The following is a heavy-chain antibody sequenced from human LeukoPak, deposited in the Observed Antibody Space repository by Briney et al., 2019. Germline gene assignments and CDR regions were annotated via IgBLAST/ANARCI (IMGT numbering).Heavy chain of an antibody. CDR2: INHSGST. Sequence: SETLSLTCAVYGGSFSGYYWSWIRQPPGKGLEWIGEINHSGSTNYNPSLKSRVTISVDTSKNQFYLKLSSVTAADTAVYYCARTVLGKEGYFDCWGQGTLVTVSS. CDR3: ARTVLGKEGYFDC. J-gene: IGHJ4*02. V-gene: IGHV4-34*01. D-gene: IGHD6-6*01. CDR1: GGSFSGYY.